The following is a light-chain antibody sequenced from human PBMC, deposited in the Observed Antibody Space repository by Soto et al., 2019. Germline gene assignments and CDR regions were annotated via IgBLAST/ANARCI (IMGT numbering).Light chain of an antibody. V-gene: IGLV2-11*01. CDR2: DVT. J-gene: IGLJ1*01. Sequence: QSALTQPPSVSGSPGQSVTISCTGTSSDVGRYNHVSWYQQHPGKAPKLMIYDVTQRPSAVPDRFSGSKSGNTASLTISGLQAEDEADYYCCSPAGGFYVLGGGTKVTVL. CDR1: SSDVGRYNH. CDR3: CSPAGGFYV.